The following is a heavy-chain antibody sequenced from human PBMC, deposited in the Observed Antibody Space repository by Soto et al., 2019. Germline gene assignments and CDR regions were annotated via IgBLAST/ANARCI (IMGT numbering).Heavy chain of an antibody. CDR3: AKDGGYCSSTSCYHYYFDY. CDR2: ISYDGSNK. CDR1: GFTFSSYG. V-gene: IGHV3-30*18. J-gene: IGHJ4*02. Sequence: GGSLRLSCAASGFTFSSYGMHWVRQAPGKGLEWVAVISYDGSNKYYADSVKGRFTISRDNSKNTLYLQMNSLRAEDTAVYYCAKDGGYCSSTSCYHYYFDYWGQGTLVTVSS. D-gene: IGHD2-2*01.